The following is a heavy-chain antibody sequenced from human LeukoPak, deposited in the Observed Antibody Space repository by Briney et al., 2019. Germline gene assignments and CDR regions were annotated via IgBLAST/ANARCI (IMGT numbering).Heavy chain of an antibody. V-gene: IGHV4-38-2*02. Sequence: SQTLSLTCPVSGYSISSGYYWGWIRPPPGKGLEGIGRIYHSGSTDYNPSLQSRVPISIDTPKNQFSLELSAVTAADTAVYYCARGRLYWSSTSCYYFDHWGQGSLVTVSP. CDR1: GYSISSGYY. CDR3: ARGRLYWSSTSCYYFDH. J-gene: IGHJ4*02. CDR2: IYHSGST. D-gene: IGHD2-2*01.